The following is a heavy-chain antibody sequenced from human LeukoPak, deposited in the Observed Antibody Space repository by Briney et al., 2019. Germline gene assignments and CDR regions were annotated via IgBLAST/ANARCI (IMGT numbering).Heavy chain of an antibody. CDR3: AKVLSGSYFLYYFDY. CDR1: RFPFSIYE. J-gene: IGHJ4*02. D-gene: IGHD1-26*01. Sequence: PGGSLRLSCVVSRFPFSIYEMNWVRQAPGKGLEWVAFIRYDGSNKYYADSVKGRFTISRDNSKNTLYLQMNSLRAEDTAVYYCAKVLSGSYFLYYFDYWGQGTLVTVSS. CDR2: IRYDGSNK. V-gene: IGHV3-30*02.